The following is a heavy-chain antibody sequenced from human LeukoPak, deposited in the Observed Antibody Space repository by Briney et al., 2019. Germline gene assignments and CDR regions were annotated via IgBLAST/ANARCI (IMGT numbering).Heavy chain of an antibody. CDR3: ARGLKTSYYYDSSGYQPRDLDY. V-gene: IGHV1-69*01. J-gene: IGHJ4*02. D-gene: IGHD3-22*01. CDR1: GGTFSSYA. CDR2: IIPIFGTA. Sequence: GSSVKVSCKASGGTFSSYAISWVRQATGQGLEWMGGIIPIFGTANYAQKFQGRVTITADESTSTAYMELSSLRSEDTAVYYCARGLKTSYYYDSSGYQPRDLDYWGQGTLVTVSS.